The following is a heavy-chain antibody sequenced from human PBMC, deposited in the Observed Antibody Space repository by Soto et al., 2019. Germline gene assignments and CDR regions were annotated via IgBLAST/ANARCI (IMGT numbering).Heavy chain of an antibody. CDR1: GLTVSCYA. J-gene: IGHJ6*02. V-gene: IGHV3-53*01. CDR3: AKGWMDV. CDR2: IYASDST. Sequence: EVQLVESGGGLIQPGGSLRLSCAVSGLTVSCYAMSWVRQAPGEGLEWVSVIYASDSTHYADSVKGRFTISRDNSKNTLFLQMNSLRAEDTAVYYCAKGWMDVWGQGTTVTVS.